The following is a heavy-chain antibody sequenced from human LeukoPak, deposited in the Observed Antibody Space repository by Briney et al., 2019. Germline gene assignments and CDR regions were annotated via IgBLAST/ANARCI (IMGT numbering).Heavy chain of an antibody. Sequence: SETLSLTCSVSGVSISSSLYYWGWVRQPPGKGLEWVGRIYYGANTYYSPALKSRVTISVDTSKNQLSLKLRSMTAADTALYFCAGGQTLDWLSNYFDSWGQGSLVIVSS. J-gene: IGHJ4*02. D-gene: IGHD3-3*01. CDR2: IYYGANT. CDR1: GVSISSSLYY. V-gene: IGHV4-39*01. CDR3: AGGQTLDWLSNYFDS.